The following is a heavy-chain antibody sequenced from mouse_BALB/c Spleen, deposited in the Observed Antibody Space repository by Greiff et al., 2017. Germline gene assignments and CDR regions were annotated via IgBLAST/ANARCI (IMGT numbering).Heavy chain of an antibody. J-gene: IGHJ3*01. CDR3: ARGGYYGSSPWFAY. V-gene: IGHV4-1*02. D-gene: IGHD1-1*01. CDR1: GFDFSRYW. CDR2: INPDSSTI. Sequence: EVKVIESGGGLVQPGGSLKLSCAASGFDFSRYWMSWVRQAPGKGLEWIGEINPDSSTINYTPSLKDKFIISRDNAKNTLYLQMSKVRSEDTALYYCARGGYYGSSPWFAYWGQGTLVTVSA.